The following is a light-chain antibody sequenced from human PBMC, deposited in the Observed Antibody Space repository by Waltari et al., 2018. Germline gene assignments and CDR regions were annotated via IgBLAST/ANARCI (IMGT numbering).Light chain of an antibody. CDR2: ADR. J-gene: IGLJ2*01. CDR3: QVWDSSSDLEI. V-gene: IGLV3-21*02. CDR1: NIGSRS. Sequence: SYVLTQPPSVSVAPEQTASITCGGNNIGSRSVHWYQQKPGQAPVLVVYADRDRPSGIPERFSGSNSGNTATLTISRVEAGEEADYYCQVWDSSSDLEIFGGGTKLTVL.